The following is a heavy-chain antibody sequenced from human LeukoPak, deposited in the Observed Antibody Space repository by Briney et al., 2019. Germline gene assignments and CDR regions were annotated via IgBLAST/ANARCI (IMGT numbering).Heavy chain of an antibody. CDR1: GFTFSDYC. Sequence: GGSLRLSCAASGFTFSDYCMSWIRQAPGKGLEWVSYISSSGSTIYYADSVKGRFTISRDNVKNSLYLQMNSLRAEDTAVYYCARGYCSSTSCYSLLVQYYFDYWGQGTLVTVSS. CDR2: ISSSGSTI. V-gene: IGHV3-11*04. D-gene: IGHD2-2*02. CDR3: ARGYCSSTSCYSLLVQYYFDY. J-gene: IGHJ4*02.